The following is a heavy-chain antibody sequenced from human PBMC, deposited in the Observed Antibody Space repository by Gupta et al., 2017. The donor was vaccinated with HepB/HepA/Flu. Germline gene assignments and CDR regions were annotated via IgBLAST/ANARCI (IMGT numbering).Heavy chain of an antibody. V-gene: IGHV4-34*01. CDR3: AKLVTSYYNSYDMDV. J-gene: IGHJ6*02. CDR2: IYRSGRT. CDR1: GGSLSGYY. Sequence: QVQLKQWGAGLLKPSETLSLTCAVYGGSLSGYYWSWIRQAPGKGLEWIGEIYRSGRTNYNPSLKSRVTISVDPSKNQFSLTLSSVTAADTAEYYCAKLVTSYYNSYDMDVWGQGTTVTVS. D-gene: IGHD5-18*01.